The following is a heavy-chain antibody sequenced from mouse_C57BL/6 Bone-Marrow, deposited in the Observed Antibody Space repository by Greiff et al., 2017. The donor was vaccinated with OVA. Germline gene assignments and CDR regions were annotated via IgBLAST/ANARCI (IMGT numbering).Heavy chain of an antibody. V-gene: IGHV1-81*01. D-gene: IGHD6-5*01. Sequence: VQLQQSGAELARPGASVKLSCKASGYTFTSYGISWVKQRTGQGLEWIGEIYPRSGNTYYNEKFKGKATLTADKSSSTAYMELRSLTSEDSAVYFCAPYDYYAMDYWGQGTSVTVSS. CDR2: IYPRSGNT. CDR1: GYTFTSYG. J-gene: IGHJ4*01. CDR3: APYDYYAMDY.